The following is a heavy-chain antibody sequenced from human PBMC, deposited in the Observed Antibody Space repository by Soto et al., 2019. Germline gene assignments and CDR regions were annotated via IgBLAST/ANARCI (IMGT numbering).Heavy chain of an antibody. CDR2: IIPMFDIE. V-gene: IGHV1-69*01. J-gene: IGHJ4*02. CDR1: GGAFGSHP. CDR3: AREGHHEYFEY. Sequence: QVQLVQSGAEVKKPGSSVKVSCKASGGAFGSHPISWVRQAPGQGPEWIGGIIPMFDIENFVHNLQGRLTITADEYTSTTYMELSNLRSDDTAVYYCAREGHHEYFEYWGQGTLVTVS. D-gene: IGHD6-6*01.